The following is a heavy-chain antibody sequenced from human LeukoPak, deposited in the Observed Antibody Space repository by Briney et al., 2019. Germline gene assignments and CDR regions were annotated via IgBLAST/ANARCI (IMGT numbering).Heavy chain of an antibody. CDR2: IYYSGST. Sequence: PSETLSLTCTVSGGSISSYYWSWIRQPPGKGLEWIGYIYYSGSTNYNPSLKSRVTISVDTSKNQFSLKLSSVTAADTAVYYCARLPRRSYSSNWFDPWGQGTLVTVSS. D-gene: IGHD2-21*01. V-gene: IGHV4-59*08. CDR1: GGSISSYY. CDR3: ARLPRRSYSSNWFDP. J-gene: IGHJ5*02.